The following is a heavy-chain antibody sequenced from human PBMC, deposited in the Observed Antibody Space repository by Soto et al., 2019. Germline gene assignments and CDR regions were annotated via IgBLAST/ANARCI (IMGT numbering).Heavy chain of an antibody. CDR2: ISSSSSYI. V-gene: IGHV3-21*04. CDR1: GFTFSSYS. CDR3: AKGPSTGWYGRYFDY. D-gene: IGHD6-19*01. J-gene: IGHJ4*02. Sequence: GGSLRLSCAASGFTFSSYSMNWVRQAPGKGLEWVSSISSSSSYIYYADSVKGRFTISRDNAKNTLYLQMNSLRDEDTAVYYCAKGPSTGWYGRYFDYWGQGTLVTVSS.